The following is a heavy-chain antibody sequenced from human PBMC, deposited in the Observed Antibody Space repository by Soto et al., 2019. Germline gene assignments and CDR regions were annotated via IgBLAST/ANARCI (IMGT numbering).Heavy chain of an antibody. CDR2: IIPIFGTA. V-gene: IGHV1-69*13. Sequence: ASVKVSCKASGVTFSSYAISWVRQAPGQGLEWMGGIIPIFGTANYAQKFQGRVTITADESTSTAYMELSSLRSEDTAVYYCARDLAPRIAVAGDAFDIWGQGTMVTVSS. CDR1: GVTFSSYA. CDR3: ARDLAPRIAVAGDAFDI. D-gene: IGHD6-19*01. J-gene: IGHJ3*02.